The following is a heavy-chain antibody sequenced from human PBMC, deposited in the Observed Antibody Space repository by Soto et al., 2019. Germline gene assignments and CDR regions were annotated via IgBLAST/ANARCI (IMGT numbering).Heavy chain of an antibody. CDR1: GFTFNNYY. CDR3: ARGLGWIDP. CDR2: MSGSKIDT. D-gene: IGHD4-17*01. V-gene: IGHV3-11*06. Sequence: QVQLVESGGGLVKPGGSLRLSCAASGFTFNNYYMTWIRQAPGKGLEWVSYMSGSKIDTNYADSVKGRFTISRDNANNSLYLQMNSLRAEDTAIYYCARGLGWIDPWGQGTLVTVSS. J-gene: IGHJ5*02.